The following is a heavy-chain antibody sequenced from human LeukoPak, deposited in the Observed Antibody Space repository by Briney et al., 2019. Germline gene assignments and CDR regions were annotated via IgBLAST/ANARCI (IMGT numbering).Heavy chain of an antibody. D-gene: IGHD3-22*01. CDR2: IYPGDSDT. J-gene: IGHJ4*02. V-gene: IGHV5-51*01. CDR1: GSRFTSYW. CDR3: ASPDYYDSSGYSPGVGY. Sequence: GESLKISCKGSGSRFTSYWIGWVRQMPGKGLEWMGIIYPGDSDTRYSPSFQGQVTISADKSISTAYLQWSSLKASDTAMYYCASPDYYDSSGYSPGVGYWGQGTLVTVSS.